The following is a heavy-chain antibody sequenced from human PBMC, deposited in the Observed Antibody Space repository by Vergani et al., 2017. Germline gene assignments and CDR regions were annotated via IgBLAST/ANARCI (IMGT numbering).Heavy chain of an antibody. CDR3: ARDVGNNVDF. J-gene: IGHJ4*02. Sequence: EVQLLESGGGLVQPGGSLRLSCAASGFTFSSYAMSWVRQTPGKGLEWVSAISGTSRTIYYAASVKGRFTISRDNAKNSLYLQMHSLRDDDTARYYCARDVGNNVDFWWQGTLVIVSS. CDR2: ISGTSRTI. D-gene: IGHD1/OR15-1a*01. V-gene: IGHV3-23*01. CDR1: GFTFSSYA.